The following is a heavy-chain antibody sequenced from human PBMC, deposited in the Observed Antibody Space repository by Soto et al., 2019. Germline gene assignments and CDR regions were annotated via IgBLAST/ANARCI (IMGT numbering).Heavy chain of an antibody. J-gene: IGHJ5*02. V-gene: IGHV4-39*01. D-gene: IGHD3-10*01. Sequence: QLQLQESGPGLVKPSETLSLTCTVSGGSISSSNYYWGWIRQPPGKGLEWIGSIYFSGSTYYNPSLKSRVPISADTSKNQFSLKLTSVTAADTAVYYCSCTSAWFGDWFDPWGQGTLVTVSS. CDR2: IYFSGST. CDR1: GGSISSSNYY. CDR3: SCTSAWFGDWFDP.